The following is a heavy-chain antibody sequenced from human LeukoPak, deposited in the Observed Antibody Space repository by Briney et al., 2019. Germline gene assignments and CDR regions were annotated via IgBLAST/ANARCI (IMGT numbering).Heavy chain of an antibody. CDR2: FSYSGTT. J-gene: IGHJ4*02. CDR1: GGSISSSSYH. Sequence: SETLSLTCTVSGGSISSSSYHWGWIRQPPGKGLEWIGTFSYSGTTYYNPSLKSRVTISIDTSKNQFSLKLTSVTAADTAEYYCGRHRGFYDSSGYFLPYCFDCWDQGTLVSVSS. V-gene: IGHV4-39*01. D-gene: IGHD3-22*01. CDR3: GRHRGFYDSSGYFLPYCFDC.